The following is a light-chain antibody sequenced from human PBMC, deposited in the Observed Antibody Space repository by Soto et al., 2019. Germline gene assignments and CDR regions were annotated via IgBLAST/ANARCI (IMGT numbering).Light chain of an antibody. V-gene: IGLV2-14*01. Sequence: QSVLTQPASVSGSPGPSITISCTGTSSDVGGYKHVSWYQHHPGKAPKLMIYEVSNRPSGVSNRFSGSKSGYTASLTISGLQAEDEADYYCNSQRSSGTRVFGTGTKVTVL. J-gene: IGLJ1*01. CDR1: SSDVGGYKH. CDR2: EVS. CDR3: NSQRSSGTRV.